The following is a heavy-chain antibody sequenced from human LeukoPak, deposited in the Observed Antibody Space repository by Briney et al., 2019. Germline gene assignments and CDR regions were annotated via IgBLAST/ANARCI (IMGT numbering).Heavy chain of an antibody. V-gene: IGHV4-59*01. CDR1: GVSISSYY. J-gene: IGHJ6*03. CDR2: IYYSGST. Sequence: SETLSLTCTVSGVSISSYYWSWIRQPPGKGLEWIGYIYYSGSTNYNPSLKSRVTISVDASKNQFSLKLSSVTAADTAVYYCARGQRGEGAARLYTLDYYYYYYMDVWGKGPTVTVSS. CDR3: ARGQRGEGAARLYTLDYYYYYYMDV. D-gene: IGHD6-6*01.